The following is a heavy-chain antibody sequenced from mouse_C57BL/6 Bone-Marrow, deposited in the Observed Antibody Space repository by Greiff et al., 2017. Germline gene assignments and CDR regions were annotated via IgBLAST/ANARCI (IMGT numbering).Heavy chain of an antibody. V-gene: IGHV1-9*01. CDR1: GYTFTGYW. J-gene: IGHJ2*01. D-gene: IGHD3-2*02. CDR2: ILPGSGST. CDR3: ASGQLRPYFDY. Sequence: QVQLQQSGAELMKPGASVKLSCKATGYTFTGYWIEWVKQRPGHGLEWIGEILPGSGSTNYTEKFKGKATFTADTSSNTTYMQLRSLTTEDSAICYCASGQLRPYFDYWGQGTTLTVSA.